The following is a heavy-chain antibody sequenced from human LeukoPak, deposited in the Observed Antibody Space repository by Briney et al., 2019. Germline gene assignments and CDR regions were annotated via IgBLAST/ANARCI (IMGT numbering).Heavy chain of an antibody. CDR3: ARSFPDFGVVIIEDY. CDR2: IYYSGST. V-gene: IGHV4-59*12. J-gene: IGHJ4*02. D-gene: IGHD3-3*01. CDR1: GGSISSYY. Sequence: SETLSLTCTVSGGSISSYYWSWIRQPPGKGLEWIGYIYYSGSTYYNPSLKSRVTISVDTSKNQFSLKLSSVTAADTAVYYCARSFPDFGVVIIEDYWGQGTLVTVSS.